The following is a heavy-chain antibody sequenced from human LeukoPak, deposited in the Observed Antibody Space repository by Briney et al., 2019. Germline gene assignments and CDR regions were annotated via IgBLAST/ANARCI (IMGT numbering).Heavy chain of an antibody. J-gene: IGHJ5*02. D-gene: IGHD1-14*01. V-gene: IGHV1-24*01. Sequence: ASVKVSCKVSGSALSDLDMQWVRQVPGKGLEWMGGLDRESGETLYSDKFQGRVTMAQDTSTDTAYMDLTSETAEDKAVYYCATGHSTGYHYWFDPWGQGTLVTVSS. CDR2: LDRESGET. CDR3: ATGHSTGYHYWFDP. CDR1: GSALSDLD.